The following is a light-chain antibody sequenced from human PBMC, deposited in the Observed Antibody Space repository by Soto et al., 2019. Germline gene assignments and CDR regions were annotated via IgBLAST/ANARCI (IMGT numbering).Light chain of an antibody. CDR2: EVR. J-gene: IGLJ3*02. V-gene: IGLV2-14*01. CDR3: SSYPRSGTLV. Sequence: QSALTQPASVSGSPGQSITISCTGTTRDVGGYNYVSWHQQHPGKAPKLMIHEVRYRPSGVSNRFSGSKSGNTASLTSSGLQAEDEADYYCSSYPRSGTLVFGGGTKLTVL. CDR1: TRDVGGYNY.